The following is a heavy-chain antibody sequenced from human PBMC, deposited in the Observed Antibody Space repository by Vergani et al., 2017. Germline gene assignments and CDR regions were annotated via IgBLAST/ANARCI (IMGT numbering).Heavy chain of an antibody. Sequence: EVMLVQSGAAVKKPGESLKISCKYSESSFTSNQIAWVRQMSGKGLQWMGNITPFDPKIAYSPSFQGQVIMSIDKSITTAYLQWRSLEASDTAIYYCTRHVPCGDGACLHFDHWGQGTQVTVSS. CDR2: ITPFDPKI. V-gene: IGHV5-51*01. D-gene: IGHD2-21*01. CDR1: ESSFTSNQ. CDR3: TRHVPCGDGACLHFDH. J-gene: IGHJ4*02.